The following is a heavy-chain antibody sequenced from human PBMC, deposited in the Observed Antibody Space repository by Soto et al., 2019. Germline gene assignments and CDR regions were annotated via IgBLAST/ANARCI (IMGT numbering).Heavy chain of an antibody. Sequence: HGGSLRLSCAASGFTFSSYAMSWVRQAPGKGLEWVSAISGSGGSTYYADSVKGRFTISRDNSKNTLYLQMNSLRAEDTAVYYCAKALYDYVWGSYRLHAFDIWGQGTMVTVSS. CDR1: GFTFSSYA. CDR2: ISGSGGST. CDR3: AKALYDYVWGSYRLHAFDI. D-gene: IGHD3-16*02. J-gene: IGHJ3*02. V-gene: IGHV3-23*01.